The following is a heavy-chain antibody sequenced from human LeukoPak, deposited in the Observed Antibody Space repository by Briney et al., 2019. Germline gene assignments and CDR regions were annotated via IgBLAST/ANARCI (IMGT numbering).Heavy chain of an antibody. D-gene: IGHD3-22*01. V-gene: IGHV3-74*01. CDR1: GFTFRSYW. CDR2: SNSDRSST. Sequence: GGSLRLSVAAAGFTFRSYWMHWVRQAPGKGLVLVSRSNSDRSSTSYADSVKGRFTISRDNSKNTLYLQMNSLRAEDTAVYYCARGLDAGHYDSSGYSDYFDYWGQGTLVTVSS. J-gene: IGHJ4*02. CDR3: ARGLDAGHYDSSGYSDYFDY.